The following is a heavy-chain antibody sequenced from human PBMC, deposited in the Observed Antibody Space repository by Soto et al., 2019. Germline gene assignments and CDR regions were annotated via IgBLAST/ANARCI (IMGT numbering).Heavy chain of an antibody. Sequence: GASVKVSCKASGYTFTSYGISWVRQAPGQGLEWMGWISAYNGNTNYAQKLQGRVTMTTDTSTSSAYMELRSLRSDDTAVYYCARAVGATLSPGLDYWGQGTLVTVSS. CDR3: ARAVGATLSPGLDY. J-gene: IGHJ4*02. CDR2: ISAYNGNT. V-gene: IGHV1-18*01. CDR1: GYTFTSYG. D-gene: IGHD1-26*01.